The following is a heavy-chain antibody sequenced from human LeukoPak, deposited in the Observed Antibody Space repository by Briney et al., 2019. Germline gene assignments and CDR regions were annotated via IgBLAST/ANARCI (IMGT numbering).Heavy chain of an antibody. CDR3: ARDVSYYHGGSRSAPFDQ. D-gene: IGHD2-15*01. J-gene: IGHJ4*02. V-gene: IGHV4-38-2*02. CDR2: IYHSGST. CDR1: GYSISSGYY. Sequence: PSETLSLTCTVSGYSISSGYYWGWIRQPPGKGLEWIGSIYHSGSTYYNPSLKSRVTISVDTSKNQFSLKLSSVAAADTAVYYCARDVSYYHGGSRSAPFDQWGQGTLVTVSS.